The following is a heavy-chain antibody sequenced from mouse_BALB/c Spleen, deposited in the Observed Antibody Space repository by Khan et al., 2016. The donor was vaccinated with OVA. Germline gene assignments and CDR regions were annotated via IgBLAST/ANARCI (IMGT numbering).Heavy chain of an antibody. CDR3: ARKSTRASY. CDR2: INPSSGYT. J-gene: IGHJ2*01. Sequence: QVQLKQSGAELVKPGASVKMSCKASGYTFTSYTMHWVKQRPGQGLEWIGYINPSSGYTKYNQKFKDKATLTADKSSSTAYMQLGSLTSEDSAVYYCARKSTRASYWGQGTTLTVSS. CDR1: GYTFTSYT. V-gene: IGHV1-4*01. D-gene: IGHD3-1*01.